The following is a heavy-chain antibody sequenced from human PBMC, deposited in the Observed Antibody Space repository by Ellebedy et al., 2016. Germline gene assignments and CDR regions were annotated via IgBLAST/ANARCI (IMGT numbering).Heavy chain of an antibody. CDR3: ARLILGYYDFWSGYPRGPSYMDV. CDR2: IYYSGST. D-gene: IGHD3-3*01. Sequence: SETLSLTXTVSGYSISSGYYWGWIRQPPGKGLEWIGSIYYSGSTYYNPSLKSRVTISVDTSKNQFSLKLSSVTAADTAVYYCARLILGYYDFWSGYPRGPSYMDVWGKGTTVTVSS. J-gene: IGHJ6*03. CDR1: GYSISSGYY. V-gene: IGHV4-38-2*02.